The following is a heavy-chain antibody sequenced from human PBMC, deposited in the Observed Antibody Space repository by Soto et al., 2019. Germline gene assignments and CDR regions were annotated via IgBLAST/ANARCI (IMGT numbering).Heavy chain of an antibody. CDR2: MNPNSGNT. J-gene: IGHJ6*03. Sequence: ASVKVSCKASGYTFTSYDINWVRQATGQGLEWMGWMNPNSGNTGYAQKFQGRVTMTRNTSISTAYMELRSLRSDDTAGYYCARDLEANAGITIFGVVTPTHYYYYMDVWGKGTTVTVSS. V-gene: IGHV1-8*01. D-gene: IGHD3-3*01. CDR3: ARDLEANAGITIFGVVTPTHYYYYMDV. CDR1: GYTFTSYD.